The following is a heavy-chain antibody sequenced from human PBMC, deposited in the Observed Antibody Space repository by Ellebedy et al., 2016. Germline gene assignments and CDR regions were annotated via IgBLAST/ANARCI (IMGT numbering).Heavy chain of an antibody. J-gene: IGHJ5*02. CDR2: ISAYNGNT. V-gene: IGHV1-18*01. Sequence: ASVKVSXKASSYTFTSYGISWVRQAPGQGLEWMGWISAYNGNTNYAQKLQGRVTMTTDTSTSTAYMELRSLRSEDTAVYYCARHYCSSTSCPWLPWGQGTLVTVSS. CDR3: ARHYCSSTSCPWLP. CDR1: SYTFTSYG. D-gene: IGHD2-2*01.